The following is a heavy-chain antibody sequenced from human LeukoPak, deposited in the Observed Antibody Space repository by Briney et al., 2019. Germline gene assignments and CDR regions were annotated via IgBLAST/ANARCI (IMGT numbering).Heavy chain of an antibody. J-gene: IGHJ4*02. CDR3: AKFRLLWFEELLDF. V-gene: IGHV3-11*01. CDR1: GFTLRDHY. D-gene: IGHD3-10*01. CDR2: ISTTGVTK. Sequence: GGSLRLSCAVSGFTLRDHYMSWIRQAPGKGLEWVAYISTTGVTKHYTDSVKGRFTITRDNAKNFLYLQMNNLRAEDTAVYYCAKFRLLWFEELLDFWGRGTLVTVSS.